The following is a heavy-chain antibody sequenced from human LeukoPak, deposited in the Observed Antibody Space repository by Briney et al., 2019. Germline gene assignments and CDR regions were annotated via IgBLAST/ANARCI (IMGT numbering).Heavy chain of an antibody. CDR3: ARGLLSAAAGLDAFDI. V-gene: IGHV3-66*01. J-gene: IGHJ3*02. D-gene: IGHD6-13*01. CDR1: GFTVSRNY. Sequence: GGSLRLSCAASGFTVSRNYMSWVRQAPGKGLEWVSVIYSDGSTSYADSVKDRFTVSRDSSRNTLYLHMNSLRAEDTAVYYCARGLLSAAAGLDAFDIWGQGTVVTVSS. CDR2: IYSDGST.